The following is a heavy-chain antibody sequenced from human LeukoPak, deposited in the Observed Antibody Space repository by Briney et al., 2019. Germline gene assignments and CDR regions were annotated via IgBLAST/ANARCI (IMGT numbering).Heavy chain of an antibody. J-gene: IGHJ4*02. Sequence: GGSLRLSCAASVVTFSSYSVSWVRQAPGKGLEWVSAISGSGGSTYYADSVKGRFTISRDNSKNTLYLQMNSLRAEDTAVYYCAKGTWNYPYIFDYWGQGTLVTVSS. CDR1: VVTFSSYS. CDR2: ISGSGGST. CDR3: AKGTWNYPYIFDY. V-gene: IGHV3-23*01. D-gene: IGHD1-7*01.